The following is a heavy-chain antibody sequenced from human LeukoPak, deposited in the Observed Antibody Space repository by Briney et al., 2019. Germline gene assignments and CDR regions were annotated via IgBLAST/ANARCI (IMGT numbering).Heavy chain of an antibody. D-gene: IGHD5-12*01. CDR3: ARVDIVTTIPDYFDY. J-gene: IGHJ4*02. Sequence: SETLSLTCTVSGGSISSSSYYWGWIRQPPGKGLEWIGSIYYSGSTYYNPSLKSRVTISVDTSKNQFSLKLSSVTAADTAVYYCARVDIVTTIPDYFDYWGQGTLVTVSS. V-gene: IGHV4-39*01. CDR2: IYYSGST. CDR1: GGSISSSSYY.